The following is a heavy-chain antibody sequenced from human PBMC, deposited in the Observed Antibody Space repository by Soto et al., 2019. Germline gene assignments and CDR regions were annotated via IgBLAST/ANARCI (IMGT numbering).Heavy chain of an antibody. D-gene: IGHD4-17*01. CDR1: GFTFSSFG. Sequence: QVQLVESGGGVVQPGRSLRLSCAASGFTFSSFGMQWVRQAPGKGLEWVAVIWYDGSNKYYADSVRGRFTISRDNSKNTLYLEMNSRRAEDTAVYYCARDKGRDVYGDYDYGMDVWGQGTTVTVS. J-gene: IGHJ6*02. CDR3: ARDKGRDVYGDYDYGMDV. CDR2: IWYDGSNK. V-gene: IGHV3-33*01.